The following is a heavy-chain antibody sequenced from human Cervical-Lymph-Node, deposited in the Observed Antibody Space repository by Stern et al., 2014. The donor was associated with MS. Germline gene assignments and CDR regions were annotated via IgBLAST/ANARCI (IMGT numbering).Heavy chain of an antibody. D-gene: IGHD3-10*02. CDR2: IYWDDDQ. Sequence: ESGPTLVKSTQTLTLTCTFSGFSPSTSGVGVGRIRPPPAQALAWLALIYWDDDQRCSPSLKSRLTITKDTSKNQVVLTMTNMDPVDTATYYCAHNYVSSEFDYWGQGTLVTVSS. CDR3: AHNYVSSEFDY. J-gene: IGHJ4*02. CDR1: GFSPSTSGVG. V-gene: IGHV2-5*02.